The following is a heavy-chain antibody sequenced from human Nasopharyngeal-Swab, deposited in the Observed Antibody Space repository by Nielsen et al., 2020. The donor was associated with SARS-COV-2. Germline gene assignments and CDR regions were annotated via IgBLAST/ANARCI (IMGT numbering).Heavy chain of an antibody. D-gene: IGHD5/OR15-5a*01. CDR2: ISYDGSNK. CDR3: GSVFDI. Sequence: VRQAPGKGLEWVAVISYDGSNKYYADSVKGRFTISRDNSKNTLYLQMNSLRVEDTAVYYCGSVFDIWGHGTMVTVSS. J-gene: IGHJ3*02. V-gene: IGHV3-33*05.